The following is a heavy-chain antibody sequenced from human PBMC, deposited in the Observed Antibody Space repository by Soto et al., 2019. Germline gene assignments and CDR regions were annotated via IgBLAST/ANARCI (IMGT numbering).Heavy chain of an antibody. CDR1: GFTFSSYS. V-gene: IGHV3-48*01. Sequence: PGGSLRLSCEASGFTFSSYSMNWVRQAPGKGLQWVSFITSSGSAIYYADSVMGRFTISRDNAKNSLHLQMNSLRAEDTAVYYCARDQNSGSYYGNYLDYWGQGTLVTVSS. D-gene: IGHD1-26*01. CDR3: ARDQNSGSYYGNYLDY. CDR2: ITSSGSAI. J-gene: IGHJ4*02.